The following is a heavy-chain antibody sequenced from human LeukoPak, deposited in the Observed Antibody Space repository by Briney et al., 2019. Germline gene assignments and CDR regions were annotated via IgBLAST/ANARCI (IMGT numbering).Heavy chain of an antibody. CDR3: TREAAAGIDY. CDR1: GFTFSTYW. Sequence: PGGSLRLSCAASGFTFSTYWMSWVRQAPGKALEWVANIKQDGSEKYYLDSVMGRFTISRDNAKNSLYLQMNSLRAEDTAVYFCTREAAAGIDYWGQGTLVTVSS. D-gene: IGHD6-13*01. V-gene: IGHV3-7*01. J-gene: IGHJ4*02. CDR2: IKQDGSEK.